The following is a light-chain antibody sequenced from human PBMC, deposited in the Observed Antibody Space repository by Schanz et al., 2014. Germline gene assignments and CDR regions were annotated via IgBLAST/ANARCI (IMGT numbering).Light chain of an antibody. CDR3: SSYAGTNNFGV. CDR2: EVN. CDR1: SSDVGGYNY. V-gene: IGLV2-8*01. J-gene: IGLJ3*02. Sequence: QSALTQPPSASGSPGQSVTISCTGTSSDVGGYNYVSWYQQHPGKAPKLMIYEVNKRPSGVPDRFTGSKSGNTASLTVSGLQAEDEGDYYCSSYAGTNNFGVFGGGNKLTVL.